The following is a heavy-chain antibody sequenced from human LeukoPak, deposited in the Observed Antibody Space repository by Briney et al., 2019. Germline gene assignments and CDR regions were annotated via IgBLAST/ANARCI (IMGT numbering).Heavy chain of an antibody. V-gene: IGHV4-61*02. J-gene: IGHJ5*02. CDR1: GGSISSGSYY. CDR3: ARETGGGDDLTFDH. CDR2: IYTSGST. D-gene: IGHD2-21*02. Sequence: SETLSLTCTVSGGSISSGSYYWSWIRQPAGKGLEWIGRIYTSGSTNYNPSLKSRVTISVDTSKNQFSLKLSSVTAADTAVYYCARETGGGDDLTFDHWGQGTLVAVSS.